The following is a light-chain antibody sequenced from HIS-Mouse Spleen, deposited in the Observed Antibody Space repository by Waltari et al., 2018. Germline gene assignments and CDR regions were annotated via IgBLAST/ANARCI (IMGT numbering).Light chain of an antibody. CDR2: EVS. Sequence: QSALTQPPSASGSPGQSVTISCTGTSSDVGGYTYVSWYQQHPGKPPKLMIYEVSKRPSGVPDRFSGSKAGNTASLTISGLQAEDEADYYCSSYTSSSTLVFGTGTKVTVL. CDR3: SSYTSSSTLV. V-gene: IGLV2-8*01. J-gene: IGLJ1*01. CDR1: SSDVGGYTY.